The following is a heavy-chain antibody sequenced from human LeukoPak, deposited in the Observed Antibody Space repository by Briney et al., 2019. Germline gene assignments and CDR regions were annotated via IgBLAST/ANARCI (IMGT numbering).Heavy chain of an antibody. V-gene: IGHV4-59*01. J-gene: IGHJ3*02. CDR2: IYYSGST. CDR3: ARERPYSSSWYNEGAFDI. CDR1: GGSISSYY. Sequence: SETLSLTCTVSGGSISSYYWSWIRQPPGKGLEWIGYIYYSGSTNYNPSLKSRVTISVETSKNQFSLKLSSVTAADTAVYYCARERPYSSSWYNEGAFDIWGQGTMVTVSS. D-gene: IGHD6-13*01.